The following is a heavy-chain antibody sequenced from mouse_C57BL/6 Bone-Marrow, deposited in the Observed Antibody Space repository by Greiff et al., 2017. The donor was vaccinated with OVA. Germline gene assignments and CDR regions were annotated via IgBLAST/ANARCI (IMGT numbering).Heavy chain of an antibody. V-gene: IGHV8-12*01. Sequence: QVTLKVSGPGLLQSSQTLSLSCSFPGFSLSTSGMGVSWIRPPSGKGLVWLAHIYWDDDKRYNPSLKRRLTISKDTSRNQVFLKNTSVDTADAATYYCARNLYAMDYWGQGTSVTVSS. CDR3: ARNLYAMDY. CDR1: GFSLSTSGMG. J-gene: IGHJ4*01. CDR2: IYWDDDK.